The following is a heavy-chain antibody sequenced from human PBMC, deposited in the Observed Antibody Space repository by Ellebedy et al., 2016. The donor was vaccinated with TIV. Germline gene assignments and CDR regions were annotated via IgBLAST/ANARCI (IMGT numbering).Heavy chain of an antibody. Sequence: KVSCKGSGYSFTSSWIGWVRQMPGKGLEWMGIISPGDSDTRYSPSFQGQFTISADKSISTAYLQWSSLKASDTAMYYCARTALPGTTVRWFAPWGQGTLVTVSS. J-gene: IGHJ5*02. CDR1: GYSFTSSW. CDR2: ISPGDSDT. V-gene: IGHV5-51*01. CDR3: ARTALPGTTVRWFAP. D-gene: IGHD1-7*01.